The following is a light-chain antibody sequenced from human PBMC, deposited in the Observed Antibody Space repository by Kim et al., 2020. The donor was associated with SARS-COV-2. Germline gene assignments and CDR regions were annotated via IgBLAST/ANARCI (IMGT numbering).Light chain of an antibody. CDR3: QHRSNWPLT. CDR1: QSISSY. J-gene: IGKJ4*01. Sequence: LAPGERATLSCRVSQSISSYLAWYQQKPGQAPRLLIYDASKRATGIPARFSGSGSGTDFTLTISSLEPEDSAVYYCQHRSNWPLTFGGGTKVDIK. CDR2: DAS. V-gene: IGKV3-11*01.